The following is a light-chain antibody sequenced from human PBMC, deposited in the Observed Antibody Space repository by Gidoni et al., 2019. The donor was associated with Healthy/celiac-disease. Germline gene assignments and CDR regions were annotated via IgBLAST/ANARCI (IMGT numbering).Light chain of an antibody. CDR1: SSNVGGYNS. Sequence: QSALTQPASVSGSPGQSITISCTGASSNVGGYNSGSWYQQHPGNAPKLIIYDVSNRSSGVSNRFSGSTSGNTASLTISGLQAEDEGYYYCSSYTTSSTQVFGTGTKVTVL. CDR3: SSYTTSSTQV. V-gene: IGLV2-14*03. CDR2: DVS. J-gene: IGLJ1*01.